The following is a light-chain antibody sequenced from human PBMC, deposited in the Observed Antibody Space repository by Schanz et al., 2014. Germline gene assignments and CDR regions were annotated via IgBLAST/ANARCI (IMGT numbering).Light chain of an antibody. CDR2: GAS. CDR3: QQHGSSLT. J-gene: IGKJ3*01. Sequence: EIVMTQSPDTLSLSPGERATVSCRASQSVSSNLAWYQQKPGQAPRLLIYGASTRATGIPDRFSGSGSGTDFTLTISRLEPEDFAVYYCQQHGSSLTFGPGTKVDVK. CDR1: QSVSSN. V-gene: IGKV3-20*01.